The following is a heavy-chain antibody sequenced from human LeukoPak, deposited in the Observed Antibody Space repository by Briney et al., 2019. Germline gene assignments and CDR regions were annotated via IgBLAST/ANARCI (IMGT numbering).Heavy chain of an antibody. Sequence: PGGSLRLSCAASGFTFSRYSVNWVRQAPGKGLEWVSSISSSSSYIYYADSVKGGFTIYRDNAKNSLYLQMNSLRAEDTAVCYCASGATMVRYWGQATLVTVAS. CDR3: ASGATMVRY. D-gene: IGHD3-10*01. CDR2: ISSSSSYI. J-gene: IGHJ4*02. CDR1: GFTFSRYS. V-gene: IGHV3-21*01.